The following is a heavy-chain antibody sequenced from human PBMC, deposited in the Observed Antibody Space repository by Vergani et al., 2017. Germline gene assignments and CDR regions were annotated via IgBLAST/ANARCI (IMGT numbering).Heavy chain of an antibody. J-gene: IGHJ6*02. CDR2: INPSGGST. CDR3: ARGDLGYCSGGSCYSVGYYYYGMDV. Sequence: QVQLVQSGAEVKKPGASVKVSCKASGYTFTSYYMHWVRQAPGQGLEWMGIINPSGGSTSYAQKFQGRVTMTRDTSTSTVYMELSSLRSEDTAVYYCARGDLGYCSGGSCYSVGYYYYGMDVWGQGP. D-gene: IGHD2-15*01. CDR1: GYTFTSYY. V-gene: IGHV1-46*01.